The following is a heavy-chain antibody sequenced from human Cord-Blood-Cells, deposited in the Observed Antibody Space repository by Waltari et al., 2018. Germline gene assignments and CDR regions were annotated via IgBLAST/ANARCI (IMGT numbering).Heavy chain of an antibody. J-gene: IGHJ6*02. CDR1: GGPMSRGYG. V-gene: IGHV4-38-2*02. D-gene: IGHD3-22*01. CDR2: LYTNTGNT. Sequence: QVHLKESGPGLVKPSDTLSLTCTVSGGPMSRGYGRAWIRQPPGKGLEWIVTLYTNTGNTYYDPSLKSRITSSKDTSNNQFSLKLTSVTAADTAVYYCAREWYGNGYYGLDSWGQGVAVTVSS. CDR3: AREWYGNGYYGLDS.